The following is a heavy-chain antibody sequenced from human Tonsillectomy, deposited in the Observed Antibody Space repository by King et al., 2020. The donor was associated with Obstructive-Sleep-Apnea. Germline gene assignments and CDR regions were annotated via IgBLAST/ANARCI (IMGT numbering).Heavy chain of an antibody. Sequence: QLQESGPGLVKPLETLSLTCTVSGGSISSGNYYWGGIRQPPGKGLEWIGNLFYSGSTYYNPSLNSRVTISVDTSKNQFSLKLSSVTAADTAVYYCARGRALWGQGTMVTVSS. J-gene: IGHJ3*01. CDR1: GGSISSGNYY. V-gene: IGHV4-39*07. CDR3: ARGRAL. CDR2: LFYSGST.